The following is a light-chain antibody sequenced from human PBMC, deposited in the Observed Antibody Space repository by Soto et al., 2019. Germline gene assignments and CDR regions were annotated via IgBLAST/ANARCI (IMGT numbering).Light chain of an antibody. CDR1: QSIRNQ. CDR3: QQRCDWPIT. CDR2: DAS. Sequence: EIVLTQSPDTLYLSPGERATLFCRASQSIRNQLAWYQQKPGQAPRLLICDASNRATGIPTRFSGSGSGTDFTLTISSLLHEYFAVYYCQQRCDWPITFGQGTRLEI. V-gene: IGKV3-11*01. J-gene: IGKJ5*01.